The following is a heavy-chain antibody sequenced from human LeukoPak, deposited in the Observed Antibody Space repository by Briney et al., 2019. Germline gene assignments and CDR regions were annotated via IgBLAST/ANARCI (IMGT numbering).Heavy chain of an antibody. CDR1: GFTFSSYA. CDR3: AKDYRAPTPDEAVVPAAPRPVAMDYYYYYMDV. Sequence: PGGSLRLSCAASGFTFSSYAMSWVRQAPGKGLEWVSAISGSGGSTYYADSVKGRFTISRDNSKNTLYLQMNSLRAEDTAVYYCAKDYRAPTPDEAVVPAAPRPVAMDYYYYYMDVWGKGTTVTVSS. D-gene: IGHD2-2*01. CDR2: ISGSGGST. J-gene: IGHJ6*03. V-gene: IGHV3-23*01.